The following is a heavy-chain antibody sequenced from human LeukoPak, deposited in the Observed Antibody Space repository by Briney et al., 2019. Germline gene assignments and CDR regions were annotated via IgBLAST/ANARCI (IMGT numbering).Heavy chain of an antibody. CDR2: IYPADSDT. V-gene: IGHV5-51*01. CDR1: GHSATFYW. J-gene: IGHJ5*02. CDR3: ATQSTYGDYH. D-gene: IGHD4-17*01. Sequence: GESPKISCMASGHSATFYWIGWVRQMPGKGLEWMGLIYPADSDTRYSPSFQGQVSISADKSISTAYLQWSSLKASDTAVYFCATQSTYGDYHWGQGTLVTVSS.